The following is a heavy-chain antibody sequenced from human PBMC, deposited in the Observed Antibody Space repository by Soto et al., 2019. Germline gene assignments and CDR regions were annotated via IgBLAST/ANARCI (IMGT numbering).Heavy chain of an antibody. CDR1: GGTFSSHT. Sequence: QDQLVQSRAEVKKPGSSVKVSCKASGGTFSSHTFSWVRQAPGQGLEWMGRIIPALGTATYAQKFQGRVTITADESATTVYMELNSLRSEDTAVYYCARPDFGDYWYFDLWGRCTLVTVSS. V-gene: IGHV1-69*08. CDR3: ARPDFGDYWYFDL. J-gene: IGHJ2*01. D-gene: IGHD4-17*01. CDR2: IIPALGTA.